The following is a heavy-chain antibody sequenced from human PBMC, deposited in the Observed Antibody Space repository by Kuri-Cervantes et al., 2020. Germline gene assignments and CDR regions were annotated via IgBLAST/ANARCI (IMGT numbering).Heavy chain of an antibody. D-gene: IGHD2-2*01. CDR3: ARMEYQLLHQTNWFDP. J-gene: IGHJ5*02. CDR1: GGSISSSSYY. V-gene: IGHV4-39*01. CDR2: IYYSGST. Sequence: SETLSLTCTVSGGSISSSSYYWGWIRQPPGKGLEWIGYIYYSGSTYYNPSLKSRVTISVDTSKNQFSLKLSSVTAADTAVYYCARMEYQLLHQTNWFDPWGQGTLVTVSS.